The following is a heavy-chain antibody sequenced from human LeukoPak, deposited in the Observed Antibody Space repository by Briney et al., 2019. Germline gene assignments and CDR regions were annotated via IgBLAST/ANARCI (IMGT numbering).Heavy chain of an antibody. Sequence: GGSLRLSCAASGFTVSSNYMSWVRQAPGKGLERVSVIYSGGSTYYADSVKGRFTISRDNSKNTLYLQMNSLRAEDTAVYYCAKRRTVDTAMVTHYYGMDVWGQGTTVTVSS. D-gene: IGHD5-18*01. CDR1: GFTVSSNY. V-gene: IGHV3-53*05. J-gene: IGHJ6*02. CDR3: AKRRTVDTAMVTHYYGMDV. CDR2: IYSGGST.